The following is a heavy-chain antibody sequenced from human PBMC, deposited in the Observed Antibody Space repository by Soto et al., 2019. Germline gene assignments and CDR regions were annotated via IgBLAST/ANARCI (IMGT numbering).Heavy chain of an antibody. CDR3: AHTEKIPAARVGSWFDP. Sequence: QITLKESGPTLVNPTQTLKLTCTFSGFSLSTSGVGVGWIRQPPGKALEWLALIYWNDDKHYSPSLKSRLTNPKDTSKNQVVLTMTNMDPVDTTTYYCAHTEKIPAARVGSWFDPWGQGTLVTVSS. D-gene: IGHD2-2*01. J-gene: IGHJ5*02. CDR2: IYWNDDK. CDR1: GFSLSTSGVG. V-gene: IGHV2-5*01.